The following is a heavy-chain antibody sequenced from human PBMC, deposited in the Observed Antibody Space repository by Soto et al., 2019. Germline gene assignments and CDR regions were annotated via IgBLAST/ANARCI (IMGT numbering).Heavy chain of an antibody. J-gene: IGHJ6*02. CDR3: ARLRAKYSGYEYYYYGMDV. V-gene: IGHV5-51*01. D-gene: IGHD5-12*01. CDR1: GYSFTSYW. Sequence: GESLKISCKVSGYSFTSYWIGCVRQMPGKGLEWMGIIYPGDSDTRYSPSFQGQVTISADKSISTAYLQWSSLKASDTAMYYCARLRAKYSGYEYYYYGMDVWGQGTTVTVSS. CDR2: IYPGDSDT.